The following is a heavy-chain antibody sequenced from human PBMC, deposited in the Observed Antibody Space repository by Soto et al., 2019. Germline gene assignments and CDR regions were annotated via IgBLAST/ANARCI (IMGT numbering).Heavy chain of an antibody. V-gene: IGHV1-18*01. D-gene: IGHD2-2*01. CDR3: ATHPPPPAY. CDR1: GYTFASYA. CDR2: ISAYNGNT. Sequence: QVQLVQSGAEVKKPGASVKVSCKASGYTFASYAISWMRQAPGQGLEWMGWISAYNGNTNYAQKLQGIVTTTTDTTMSTAYMELRILRSHDTAVYFCATHPPPPAYWGQGTLVTVSS. J-gene: IGHJ4*02.